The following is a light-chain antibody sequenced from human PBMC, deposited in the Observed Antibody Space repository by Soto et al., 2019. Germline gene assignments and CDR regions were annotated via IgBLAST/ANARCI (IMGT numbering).Light chain of an antibody. CDR3: CSYAGRYAHVV. CDR2: DVS. Sequence: QSALTQPRSVSGSPGQSVTISCTGTSSDVGGYNYVSWYQQHPGKAPKLMIYDVSKRPSGVTDRFSGAKSGNTASLTISGLQAEDGADYLCCSYAGRYAHVVFGGGTKLNVL. V-gene: IGLV2-11*01. CDR1: SSDVGGYNY. J-gene: IGLJ2*01.